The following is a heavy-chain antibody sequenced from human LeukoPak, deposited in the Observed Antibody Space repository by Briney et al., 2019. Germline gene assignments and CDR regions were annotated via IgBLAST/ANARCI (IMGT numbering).Heavy chain of an antibody. CDR2: ISGSGVTT. CDR3: TKSPFSGSYRFED. V-gene: IGHV3-23*01. Sequence: GGSLRLSCVASGFTFSTYAMSWVRQAPGQGLEWVSVISGSGVTTYYADSVKGRFSISRANSKNTLWLQMSSLRAEDTAVYFCTKSPFSGSYRFEDWGQETLVTVSS. J-gene: IGHJ4*02. D-gene: IGHD1-26*01. CDR1: GFTFSTYA.